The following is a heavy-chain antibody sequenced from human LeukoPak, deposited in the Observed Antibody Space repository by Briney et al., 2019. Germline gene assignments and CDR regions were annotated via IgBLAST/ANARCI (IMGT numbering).Heavy chain of an antibody. J-gene: IGHJ4*02. D-gene: IGHD4-17*01. V-gene: IGHV3-30*03. Sequence: GGSLRLSCVASGFTFSSYGMHWVRQAPGKGLEWVAVISYDGSNKYYADSVKGRFTISRDNSKNTLYLQMNSLRAEDTAVYYCARPLDYGDYLGFDYWGQGTLVTVSS. CDR1: GFTFSSYG. CDR3: ARPLDYGDYLGFDY. CDR2: ISYDGSNK.